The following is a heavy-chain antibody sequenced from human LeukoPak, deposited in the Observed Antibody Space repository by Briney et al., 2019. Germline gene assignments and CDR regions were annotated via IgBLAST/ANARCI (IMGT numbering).Heavy chain of an antibody. CDR3: ARSSAATENYYSSYYMDV. CDR1: GYTFTGYY. D-gene: IGHD2-15*01. Sequence: ASVKVSCKASGYTFTGYYMHWVRQAPGQGLEWMGWINPNSGGTNYAQKFQGRVTMTRDTSISTAYMELSSLRSEDAAVYYCARSSAATENYYSSYYMDVWGKGTTVTVSS. V-gene: IGHV1-2*02. CDR2: INPNSGGT. J-gene: IGHJ6*03.